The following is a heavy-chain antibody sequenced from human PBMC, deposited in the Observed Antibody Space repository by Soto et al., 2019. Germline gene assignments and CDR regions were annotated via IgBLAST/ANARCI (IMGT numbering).Heavy chain of an antibody. CDR2: IYSGGTT. V-gene: IGHV3-66*04. Sequence: PGGSLRLSCAASGFTVSSKYMNWLRQAPGKGLEWVSIIYSGGTTYYADSVKGRFTISRDNSKNTLYLQMNSLRAEDTAVYYCARPNSSGWSYFFDYWGQGTLVTVSS. D-gene: IGHD6-19*01. CDR1: GFTVSSKY. CDR3: ARPNSSGWSYFFDY. J-gene: IGHJ4*02.